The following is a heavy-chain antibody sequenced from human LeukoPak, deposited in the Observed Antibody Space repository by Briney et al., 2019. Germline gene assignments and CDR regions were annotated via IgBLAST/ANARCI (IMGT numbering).Heavy chain of an antibody. J-gene: IGHJ4*02. V-gene: IGHV4-31*03. CDR3: ARGSYYGSSGEDY. CDR2: IYYSGST. Sequence: PSETLSLTCTVSGGSISSGGYYWSWIRQHPGKGLEWIGYIYYSGSTYYNPSLKSRVTISVDTSKNQFSLKLSSVTAADTAVYYCARGSYYGSSGEDYWGQGTLVTVSS. CDR1: GGSISSGGYY. D-gene: IGHD3-22*01.